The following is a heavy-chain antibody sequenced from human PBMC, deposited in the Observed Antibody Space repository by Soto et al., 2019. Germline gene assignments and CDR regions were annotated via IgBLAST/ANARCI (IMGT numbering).Heavy chain of an antibody. Sequence: EVQLLDSGGGLVQPGGSLRLSCAASGFTFSGYALNWVRQIPGKGLEWVSAISGGGDATFYAGSVKGRFTISRDNSKNSLYLQMNTLRAEDTAVYYCARKVSGCTSRSDLWYFDLWGRGTLVTVSS. D-gene: IGHD2-2*01. CDR1: GFTFSGYA. CDR3: ARKVSGCTSRSDLWYFDL. CDR2: ISGGGDAT. J-gene: IGHJ2*01. V-gene: IGHV3-23*01.